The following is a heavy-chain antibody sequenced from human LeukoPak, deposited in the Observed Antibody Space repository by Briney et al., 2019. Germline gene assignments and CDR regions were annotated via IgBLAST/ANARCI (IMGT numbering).Heavy chain of an antibody. CDR3: ARNVRNPRIDAFVI. CDR2: IWYDGSNK. J-gene: IGHJ3*02. CDR1: GFTFSSYG. D-gene: IGHD1-14*01. V-gene: IGHV3-33*01. Sequence: GRSLRLSCAASGFTFSSYGMHWVRQAPGKGLEWVAVIWYDGSNKYYADSVKGRFTISRDNSKNTLYLQMNSLRAEDTAVYYCARNVRNPRIDAFVIWSQGTMVTVSS.